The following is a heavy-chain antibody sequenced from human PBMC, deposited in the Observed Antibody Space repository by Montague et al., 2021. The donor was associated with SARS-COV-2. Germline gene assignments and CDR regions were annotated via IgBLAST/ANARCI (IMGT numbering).Heavy chain of an antibody. Sequence: PALVKPTQTLTLTCTFSGFSLSTSGMCVSWIRQPPGKALEWLARVDWDDDKYYSTSLKTRLTISKDTSKNQVVLTMTNMDPVDTATYYCAREIAGATVLDYWGQGTLVTVSS. CDR1: GFSLSTSGMC. CDR3: AREIAGATVLDY. V-gene: IGHV2-70*11. CDR2: VDWDDDK. J-gene: IGHJ4*02. D-gene: IGHD1-26*01.